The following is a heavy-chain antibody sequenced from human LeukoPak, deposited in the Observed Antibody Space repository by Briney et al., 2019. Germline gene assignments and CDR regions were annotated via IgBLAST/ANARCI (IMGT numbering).Heavy chain of an antibody. J-gene: IGHJ4*02. CDR3: ARAPKSIDVTFDY. Sequence: PGGSLRLSCAASGFTFSSYWMSWVRQAPGKGLEWVANIKQDGSEKYYVDSVKGRFAISRDNAKNSLYLQMNSLRAEDTAVYYCARAPKSIDVTFDYWGQGSLVTVSS. CDR2: IKQDGSEK. V-gene: IGHV3-7*01. CDR1: GFTFSSYW.